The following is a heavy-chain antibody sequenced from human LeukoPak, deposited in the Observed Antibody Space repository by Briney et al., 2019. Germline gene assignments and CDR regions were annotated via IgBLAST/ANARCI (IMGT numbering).Heavy chain of an antibody. CDR3: ARDFDDYGDPIPGV. CDR1: GGSISSGSYY. CDR2: IYTSGST. J-gene: IGHJ4*02. Sequence: PSETLSLTCTVSGGSISSGSYYWSWIRQPAGKGLEWIGRIYTSGSTNYNPSLKSRVTISVDTSKNQFSLKLSSVTAADTAVYYCARDFDDYGDPIPGVWGQGTLVTVSS. D-gene: IGHD4-17*01. V-gene: IGHV4-61*02.